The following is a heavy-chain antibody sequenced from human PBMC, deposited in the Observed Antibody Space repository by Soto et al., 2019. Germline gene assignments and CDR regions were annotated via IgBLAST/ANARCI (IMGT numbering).Heavy chain of an antibody. CDR3: ARVSPPDIVVVPAAVGDYFDY. CDR1: GFTFSSYS. CDR2: ISSSSSYI. D-gene: IGHD2-2*01. Sequence: GGSLRLSCAASGFTFSSYSMNWVRQAPGKGLEWVSSISSSSSYIYYADSVKDRFTISRDNAKNSLYLQMNSLRAEDTAVYYCARVSPPDIVVVPAAVGDYFDYWGQGTLVTVSS. J-gene: IGHJ4*02. V-gene: IGHV3-21*01.